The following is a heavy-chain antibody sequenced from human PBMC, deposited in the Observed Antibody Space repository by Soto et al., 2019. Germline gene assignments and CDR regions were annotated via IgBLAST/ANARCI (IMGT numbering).Heavy chain of an antibody. CDR2: IHYSGST. CDR3: ARSRYSASYFFDY. J-gene: IGHJ4*02. D-gene: IGHD1-26*01. CDR1: GASISSADYY. Sequence: SRSLTCTVSGASISSADYYCSWIREPPGKGLEWIAYIHYSGSTYYNPSLKSRVTISVDTSKNQFSLKLSSVTAADTAVYYWARSRYSASYFFDYWGQGILVTGPS. V-gene: IGHV4-30-4*01.